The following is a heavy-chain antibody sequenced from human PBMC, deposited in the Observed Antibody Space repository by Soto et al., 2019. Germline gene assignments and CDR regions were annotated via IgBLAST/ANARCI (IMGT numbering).Heavy chain of an antibody. J-gene: IGHJ3*02. CDR3: AREERGYCISTSCYWPFDI. CDR2: INAGNGNT. CDR1: GYTFTSYA. Sequence: ASVKVSCKASGYTFTSYAMHWVRQAPGQRLEWMGWINAGNGNTKYSQKFQGRVTITRDTSASTAYMELSSLRSEDTAVYYCAREERGYCISTSCYWPFDIWGQGTMVTVSS. D-gene: IGHD2-2*01. V-gene: IGHV1-3*01.